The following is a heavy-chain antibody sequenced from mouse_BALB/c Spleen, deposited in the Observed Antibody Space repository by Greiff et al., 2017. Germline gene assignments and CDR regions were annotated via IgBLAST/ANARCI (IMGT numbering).Heavy chain of an antibody. J-gene: IGHJ1*01. D-gene: IGHD1-1*01. CDR3: ARDTKGYFDV. CDR1: GFTFSDYY. Sequence: EVQGVESGGGLVKPGGSLKLSCAASGFTFSDYYMYWVRQTPEKRLEWVATISDGGSYTYYPDSVKGRFTISRDNAKNNLYLQMSSLKSEDTAMYYCARDTKGYFDVWGAGTTVTVSS. CDR2: ISDGGSYT. V-gene: IGHV5-4*02.